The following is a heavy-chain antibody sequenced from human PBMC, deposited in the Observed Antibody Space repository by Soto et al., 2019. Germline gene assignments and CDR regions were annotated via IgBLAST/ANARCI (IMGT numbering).Heavy chain of an antibody. D-gene: IGHD1-26*01. CDR2: INPSGGST. J-gene: IGHJ4*02. V-gene: IGHV1-46*01. Sequence: QVQLVQSGAEVKKPGASVKVSCKASGYTFTSYYMHWVRQAPGQGLEWMGIINPSGGSTSYAQKFQGRVTMTRDTFTSTVYMELSSLRSADTAVYYCARAYSGSYYGPVFDYWGQGTLVTVSS. CDR1: GYTFTSYY. CDR3: ARAYSGSYYGPVFDY.